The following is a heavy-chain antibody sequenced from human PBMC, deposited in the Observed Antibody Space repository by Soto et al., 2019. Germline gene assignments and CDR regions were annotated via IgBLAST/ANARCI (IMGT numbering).Heavy chain of an antibody. CDR2: IIPIFGTA. J-gene: IGHJ4*02. CDR3: ASFPCSGGSCYLALLDY. Sequence: QVQLVQSGAEVKKPGSSVKVSCKASGGTFSSYAISWVRQAPGQGLEWMGGIIPIFGTANYAQKFQGRVTITADESTSTAYMERSSLRSEDTAVYYCASFPCSGGSCYLALLDYWGRGTLVTVSS. D-gene: IGHD2-15*01. V-gene: IGHV1-69*01. CDR1: GGTFSSYA.